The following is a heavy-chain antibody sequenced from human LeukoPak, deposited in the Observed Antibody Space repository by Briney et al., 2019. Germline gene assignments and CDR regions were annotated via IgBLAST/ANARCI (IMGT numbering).Heavy chain of an antibody. Sequence: PSETLSLTYAVYGGSFSGYCWSWIRQPPGKGLEWIGEINHSGSTNYNPSLKSRVTISVDTSKNQFSLKLSSVTAADTAVYYCARRQNSVTIFGMIRVGYYYMDVWGKGTTVTVSS. J-gene: IGHJ6*03. CDR3: ARRQNSVTIFGMIRVGYYYMDV. CDR2: INHSGST. D-gene: IGHD3-3*01. CDR1: GGSFSGYC. V-gene: IGHV4-34*01.